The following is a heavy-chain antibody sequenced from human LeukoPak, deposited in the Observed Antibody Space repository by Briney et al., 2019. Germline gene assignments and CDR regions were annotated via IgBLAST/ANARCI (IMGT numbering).Heavy chain of an antibody. CDR3: ARSPGDYVWGSYRPDAFDI. J-gene: IGHJ3*02. D-gene: IGHD3-16*02. CDR2: IIPILGIA. CDR1: GGAFSSYA. V-gene: IGHV1-69*04. Sequence: ASVKVSCKASGGAFSSYAISWVRQAPGQGLEWMGRIIPILGIANYAQKFQGRVTITADKSTSTAYMELSSLRSEDTAVYYCARSPGDYVWGSYRPDAFDIWGQGTMVTVSS.